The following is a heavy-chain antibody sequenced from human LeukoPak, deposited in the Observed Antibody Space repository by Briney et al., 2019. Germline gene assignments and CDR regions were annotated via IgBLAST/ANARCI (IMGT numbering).Heavy chain of an antibody. CDR3: AITFFGVVMSLDY. Sequence: EASVKVSCKASGGTFISYAISWVRQPPGQELEWMGRIIPTFGTENYAQKFQGRVTITTDESKSTAYMELSSLRSEDTAVYYCAITFFGVVMSLDYWGQGTLVTVSS. CDR1: GGTFISYA. J-gene: IGHJ4*02. D-gene: IGHD3-3*01. CDR2: IIPTFGTE. V-gene: IGHV1-69*05.